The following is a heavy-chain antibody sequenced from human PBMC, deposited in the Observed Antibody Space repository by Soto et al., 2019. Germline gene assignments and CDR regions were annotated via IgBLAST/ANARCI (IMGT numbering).Heavy chain of an antibody. V-gene: IGHV3-23*01. J-gene: IGHJ5*02. D-gene: IGHD3-3*01. Sequence: GGSLRLSCAASGVTFSSYAMSWVRQATGKGLEWVSAISGSGGSTYYADSVKGRFTISRDNSKNTLYLQMNSLRAEDTAVYYCAKRYYDFWSGYYRDNWFDPWGQGTLVTVSS. CDR2: ISGSGGST. CDR1: GVTFSSYA. CDR3: AKRYYDFWSGYYRDNWFDP.